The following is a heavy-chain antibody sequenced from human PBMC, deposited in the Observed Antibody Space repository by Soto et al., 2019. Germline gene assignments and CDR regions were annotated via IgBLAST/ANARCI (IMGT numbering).Heavy chain of an antibody. V-gene: IGHV3-9*01. Sequence: EAQLMESGGGFVQPGTSLRLSCVASGFTFDDFAMHWVRQVPGKGLEWVSGISWHSGRIGYADSVKGRFTVSRDNASNSLYLRMNSLRAEDTALYYCARGHYDSSGYTYYNGLDVWGQGTTVTLSS. CDR3: ARGHYDSSGYTYYNGLDV. J-gene: IGHJ6*02. CDR1: GFTFDDFA. D-gene: IGHD3-22*01. CDR2: ISWHSGRI.